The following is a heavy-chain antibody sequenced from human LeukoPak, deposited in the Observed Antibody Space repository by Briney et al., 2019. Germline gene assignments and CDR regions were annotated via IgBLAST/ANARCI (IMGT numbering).Heavy chain of an antibody. J-gene: IGHJ6*03. CDR1: GFTFGSYG. V-gene: IGHV3-30*18. D-gene: IGHD6-13*01. CDR3: AKDVRDIAAAGNDYYYYYMDV. CDR2: ISYDGSNK. Sequence: GGSLRLSCAASGFTFGSYGMHWVRQAPGKGLEWVAVISYDGSNKYYADSVKGRFTISRDNSKNTLYLQMNSLRAEDTAVYYCAKDVRDIAAAGNDYYYYYMDVWGKGTTVTVSS.